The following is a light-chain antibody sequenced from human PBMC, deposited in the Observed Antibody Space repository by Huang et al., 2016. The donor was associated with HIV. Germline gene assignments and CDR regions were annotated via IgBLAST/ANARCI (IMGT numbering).Light chain of an antibody. J-gene: IGKJ4*01. Sequence: EIVLTQSPATLSLSPGERATRSCRASQHISGYLAWYQQKPGQAPRLLIYDASIRATGIPVRFSGSGSGTDFTFSISSLEPEDFAFYYCQQHAGWPLTFGGGTKVEIK. V-gene: IGKV3-11*01. CDR1: QHISGY. CDR2: DAS. CDR3: QQHAGWPLT.